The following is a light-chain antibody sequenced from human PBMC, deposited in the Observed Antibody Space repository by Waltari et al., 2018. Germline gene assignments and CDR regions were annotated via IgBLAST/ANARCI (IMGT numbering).Light chain of an antibody. Sequence: QLALTQSPSASASLGASVTLTCTLSSGHNTYAIAWHQQPPEKAPRYLMKVNRNGSDAKADWIPARFSGSSSGAERFLPISSVQSEDEADDYCQTWNIGIRVFGIGTKVTVL. CDR1: SGHNTYA. CDR2: VNRNGSD. J-gene: IGLJ1*01. CDR3: QTWNIGIRV. V-gene: IGLV4-69*01.